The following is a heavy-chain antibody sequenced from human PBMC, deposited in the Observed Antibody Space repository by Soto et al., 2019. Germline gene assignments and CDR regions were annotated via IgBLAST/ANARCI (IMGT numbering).Heavy chain of an antibody. J-gene: IGHJ6*02. CDR2: IKQDGSEK. CDR3: ARARGIAAPAGMDL. Sequence: GGSLRLSCAASGFTFSSYWMSWVRQAPGKGLEWVANIKQDGSEKYYVDSVKGRFTISRDNAKNSLYLQMNSLRAEDTAVYYCARARGIAAPAGMDLWGQGTTVTVSS. CDR1: GFTFSSYW. V-gene: IGHV3-7*03. D-gene: IGHD6-25*01.